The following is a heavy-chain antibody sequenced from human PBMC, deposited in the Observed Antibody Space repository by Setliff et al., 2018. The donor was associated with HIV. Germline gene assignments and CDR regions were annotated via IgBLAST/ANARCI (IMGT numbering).Heavy chain of an antibody. D-gene: IGHD1-7*01. Sequence: ASVKVSCKASGYTFNNYGVMWVRQAPGQGLEWMGWISGYGNRKYAQKFEGRLTVTTDTSTSTAYMELRTLRSDDTALYYCGTYPPNWNYGAAAFDIWGQGTLVTVSS. J-gene: IGHJ3*02. CDR2: ISGYGNR. V-gene: IGHV1-18*01. CDR3: GTYPPNWNYGAAAFDI. CDR1: GYTFNNYG.